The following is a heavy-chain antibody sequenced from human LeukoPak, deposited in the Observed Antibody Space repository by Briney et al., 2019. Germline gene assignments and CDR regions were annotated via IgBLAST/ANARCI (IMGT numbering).Heavy chain of an antibody. V-gene: IGHV3-30*04. CDR1: GFTFSSYA. J-gene: IGHJ6*02. Sequence: PGRSLRLSCAASGFTFSSYAMHWVRQAPGKGLEWVAVISYDGSNKYYADSMKGRFTISRDNSKNTLYLQMNSLRAEDTAVYYCARRGPGRKDYHYYGWDVWGQGTTVSVSS. CDR3: ARRGPGRKDYHYYGWDV. CDR2: ISYDGSNK. D-gene: IGHD4/OR15-4a*01.